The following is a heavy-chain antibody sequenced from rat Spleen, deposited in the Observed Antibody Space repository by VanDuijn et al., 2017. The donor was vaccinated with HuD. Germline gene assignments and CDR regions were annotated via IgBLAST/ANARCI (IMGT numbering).Heavy chain of an antibody. D-gene: IGHD1-12*02. CDR1: VFTFSDYY. CDR2: ISYEGSST. Sequence: EVELVDSGGGLVQPGGSLKLLCAASVFTFSDYYMAWVRQAPKKGLEWVASISYEGSSTYYGDSVKGRFTISRDNAKSTLYLQMNSLRSEDTATYYCARQKFITMMVVITSDWYFDFWGPGTMVTVSS. J-gene: IGHJ1*01. V-gene: IGHV5-22*01. CDR3: ARQKFITMMVVITSDWYFDF.